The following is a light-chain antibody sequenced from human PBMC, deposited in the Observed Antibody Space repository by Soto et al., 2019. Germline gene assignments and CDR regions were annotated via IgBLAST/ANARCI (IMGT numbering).Light chain of an antibody. CDR1: QSISSY. Sequence: DIQMTQSPSSLSASVGDRVTITCRARQSISSYLNWYQQKPEKAPKLLIYAASSLQSGVPSRFSGIGSGTDFTLTISSLQPEDFATYYCQQSYSTLTCGQGTRLEIK. CDR3: QQSYSTLT. J-gene: IGKJ5*01. CDR2: AAS. V-gene: IGKV1-39*01.